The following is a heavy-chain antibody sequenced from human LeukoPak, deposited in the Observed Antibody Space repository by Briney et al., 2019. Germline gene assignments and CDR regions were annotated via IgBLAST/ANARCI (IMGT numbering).Heavy chain of an antibody. D-gene: IGHD3-22*01. CDR3: ARDYDSSGYFDY. CDR2: INPNSGGT. Sequence: GASVKVSCKASGYTFTSYGISWVRQAPGQGLEWMGWINPNSGGTNYAQKFQGRVTMTRDTSISTAYMELSRLRSDDTAVYYCARDYDSSGYFDYWGQGTLVTVSS. CDR1: GYTFTSYG. V-gene: IGHV1-2*02. J-gene: IGHJ4*02.